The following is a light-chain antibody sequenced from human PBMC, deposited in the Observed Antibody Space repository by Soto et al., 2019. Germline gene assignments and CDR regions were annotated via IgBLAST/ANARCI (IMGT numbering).Light chain of an antibody. J-gene: IGKJ4*01. CDR2: AAS. V-gene: IGKV1-39*01. CDR3: QQSYSTPLT. Sequence: DIQMTQSPSSLSASVGDRVTITFRASQSISSYLNWYQQKPGKAPKLLIYAASSLQSGVPSRFSGSGSGTDFTLTISSLQPEDFVTYYCQQSYSTPLTFGGGTKVDI. CDR1: QSISSY.